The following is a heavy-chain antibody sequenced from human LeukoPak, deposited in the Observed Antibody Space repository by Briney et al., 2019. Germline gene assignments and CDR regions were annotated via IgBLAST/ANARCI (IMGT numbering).Heavy chain of an antibody. V-gene: IGHV4-39*01. CDR3: ARSYRNYVYYYYYMDV. Sequence: SETLSLTCTVSGGSISSSSYYWGWIRQPPGKGLEWIGSIYYSGSTYYNPSLKSRVTISVDTSKNQFSLKLSSVTAADTAVYYCARSYRNYVYYYYYMDVWGNGTTVTVSS. CDR1: GGSISSSSYY. CDR2: IYYSGST. J-gene: IGHJ6*03. D-gene: IGHD4-11*01.